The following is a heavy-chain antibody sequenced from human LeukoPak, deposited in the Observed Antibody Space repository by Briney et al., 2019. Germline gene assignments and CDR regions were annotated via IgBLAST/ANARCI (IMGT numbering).Heavy chain of an antibody. J-gene: IGHJ1*01. D-gene: IGHD3-16*01. CDR3: ARGGGQEYFQH. Sequence: SETLSLTCAVYGGSFSGYYWSWIRQPPGKGLEWIGEINHSGSTNYNPSLKSRVTISVDTSKNQFSLKLSSVTAADTAVYYCARGGGQEYFQHWGQGTLVTVSS. CDR2: INHSGST. V-gene: IGHV4-34*01. CDR1: GGSFSGYY.